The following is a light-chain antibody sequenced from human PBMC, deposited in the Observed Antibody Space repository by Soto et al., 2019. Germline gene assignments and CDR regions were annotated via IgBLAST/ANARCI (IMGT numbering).Light chain of an antibody. Sequence: DFKMNQSPSTLSASVGDRVTITCRASQNIRSRLAWFQQKPGKAPKLLIYDASSLESGVPQRFSGSGSGTEFTLTISSLQTGDFSTYYCQQYHSYWTFGQGTKVDIK. CDR1: QNIRSR. V-gene: IGKV1-5*01. J-gene: IGKJ1*01. CDR2: DAS. CDR3: QQYHSYWT.